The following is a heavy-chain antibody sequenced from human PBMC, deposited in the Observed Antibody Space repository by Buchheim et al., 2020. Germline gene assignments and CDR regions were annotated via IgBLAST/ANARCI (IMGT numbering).Heavy chain of an antibody. J-gene: IGHJ4*02. CDR2: INPNSGGT. Sequence: QVQLVQSGAEVKKPGASVKVSCKASGYTFTGYYMHWVRQAPGQGLEWMGWINPNSGGTNYARKFQGRVTMTRDTSISTAYMELSRLRSDDTAVYYCASGDNGDYVEFDYWGQGTL. D-gene: IGHD4-17*01. CDR3: ASGDNGDYVEFDY. V-gene: IGHV1-2*02. CDR1: GYTFTGYY.